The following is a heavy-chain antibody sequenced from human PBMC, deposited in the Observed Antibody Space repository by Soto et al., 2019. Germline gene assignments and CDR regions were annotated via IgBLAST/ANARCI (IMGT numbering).Heavy chain of an antibody. D-gene: IGHD1-1*01. V-gene: IGHV3-72*01. CDR3: ARVRLGMATTRPLYY. CDR1: GFIFSDHY. CDR2: IRNKANSYAT. J-gene: IGHJ4*02. Sequence: PGGSLRLSCAASGFIFSDHYMDWVRQAPGKGLEWVARIRNKANSYATHYAASVKGRFTISRDDSKNSLFLQMPSLKAEDTAVYYCARVRLGMATTRPLYYCGQGSLVTVSS.